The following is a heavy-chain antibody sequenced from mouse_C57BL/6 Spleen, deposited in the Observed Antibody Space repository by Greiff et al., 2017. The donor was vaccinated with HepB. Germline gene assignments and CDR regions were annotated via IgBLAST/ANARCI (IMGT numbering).Heavy chain of an antibody. V-gene: IGHV2-2*01. CDR3: ARNREYYGSSYGYFDV. J-gene: IGHJ1*03. CDR2: IWSGGST. Sequence: VKLMESGPGLVQPSQSLSITCTVSGFSLTSYGVHWVRQSPGKGLEWLGVIWSGGSTDYNAAFISRLSISKDNSKSQVFFKMNSLQADDTAIYYCARNREYYGSSYGYFDVWGTGTTVTVSS. CDR1: GFSLTSYG. D-gene: IGHD1-1*01.